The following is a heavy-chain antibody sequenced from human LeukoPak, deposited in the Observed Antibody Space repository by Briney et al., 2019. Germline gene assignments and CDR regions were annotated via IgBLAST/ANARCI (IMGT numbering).Heavy chain of an antibody. D-gene: IGHD3-10*01. V-gene: IGHV4-39*01. CDR2: IYYSGST. CDR3: ARPITMVRGVTYGMDV. J-gene: IGHJ6*02. CDR1: GGSISSSSYY. Sequence: SETLSLTCTVSGGSISSSSYYWGWIRQPPGTGLEWIGSIYYSGSTYYNPSLKSRVTISVDTSKNQFSLKLSSVTAADTAVYYCARPITMVRGVTYGMDVWGQGTTVTVSS.